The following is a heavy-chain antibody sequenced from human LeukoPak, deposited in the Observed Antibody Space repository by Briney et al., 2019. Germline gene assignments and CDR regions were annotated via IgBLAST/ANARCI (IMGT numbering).Heavy chain of an antibody. V-gene: IGHV3-7*01. CDR2: IKQDGSEK. CDR1: GFIFSNYW. J-gene: IGHJ6*03. CDR3: ARDQGSGINYYYYYMDV. D-gene: IGHD3-10*01. Sequence: GGSLRLSCATSGFIFSNYWMSWVRQAPGKGLEWVANIKQDGSEKYYVDSVKGRFTISRDNAKNSLYLQMNSLRAEDTAVYYCARDQGSGINYYYYYMDVWGKGTTVTVSS.